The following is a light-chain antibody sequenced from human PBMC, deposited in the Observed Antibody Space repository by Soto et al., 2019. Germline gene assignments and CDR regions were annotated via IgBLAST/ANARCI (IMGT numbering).Light chain of an antibody. CDR2: GNT. V-gene: IGLV1-40*01. CDR3: SSYTTTRPVV. Sequence: QSVLTQPPSVSGAPGQRVTISCTGSSSNIGSTYDVQWYQQLPGTAPKLLIHGNTDRPSGVPDRFSGSKSGTSASLAITGLQADDEADYYCSSYTTTRPVVFGGGTKVTVL. J-gene: IGLJ2*01. CDR1: SSNIGSTYD.